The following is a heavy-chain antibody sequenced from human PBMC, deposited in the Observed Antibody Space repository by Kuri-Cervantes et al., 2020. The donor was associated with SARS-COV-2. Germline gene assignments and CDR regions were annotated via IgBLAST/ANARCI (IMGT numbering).Heavy chain of an antibody. Sequence: GGSLSLTCAASGFTFSSYAMHWVRQAPGKGLEWVSAISGSGGSTYYADSVKGRFTISRDNSKNTLYLQMNSLRAEDTAVYYCARELGSWPFDYWGQGTLVTVSS. CDR2: ISGSGGST. CDR1: GFTFSSYA. V-gene: IGHV3-23*01. J-gene: IGHJ4*02. D-gene: IGHD6-13*01. CDR3: ARELGSWPFDY.